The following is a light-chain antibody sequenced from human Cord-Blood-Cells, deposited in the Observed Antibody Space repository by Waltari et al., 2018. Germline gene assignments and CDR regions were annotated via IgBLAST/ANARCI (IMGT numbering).Light chain of an antibody. J-gene: IGLJ3*02. V-gene: IGLV1-47*01. Sequence: QSVLTQPPSASGTPGQRVTISCSGSSSNIGSNYVYWYQQLPGTAPKLLIYRNNQRPSGVPDRFSGSKSGNSDSLAISGLRSEDEADYYCAAWDDSLSGRVFGGGTKLTVL. CDR2: RNN. CDR1: SSNIGSNY. CDR3: AAWDDSLSGRV.